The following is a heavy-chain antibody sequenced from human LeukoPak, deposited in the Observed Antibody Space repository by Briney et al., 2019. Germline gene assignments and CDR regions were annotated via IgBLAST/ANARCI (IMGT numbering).Heavy chain of an antibody. CDR1: GFTFSTYA. J-gene: IGHJ4*02. Sequence: GASLRLSCAASGFTFSTYAMSWVRQAPGKGLQWVSHTSGPGGSTYYADSVRGRFTISRDNSKNTLYLQMNSLRVEDTAVYYCARLSGRREGFDYWGQGTLVTVSS. V-gene: IGHV3-23*01. CDR2: TSGPGGST. D-gene: IGHD1-26*01. CDR3: ARLSGRREGFDY.